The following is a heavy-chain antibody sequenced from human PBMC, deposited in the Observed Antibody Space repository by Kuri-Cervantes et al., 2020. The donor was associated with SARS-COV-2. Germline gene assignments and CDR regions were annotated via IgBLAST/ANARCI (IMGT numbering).Heavy chain of an antibody. Sequence: GGSLRLSCAASGFTFNTYTMNWVRQAPGKGLEWVGRINSKTDGGTTDYAAPMIGKFNISRDESKNTLYLRLNSLKTDDTAVYYCTTSVTTYYGGYYYMDVWGKGTPVTVSS. CDR3: TTSVTTYYGGYYYMDV. CDR2: INSKTDGGTT. D-gene: IGHD4-17*01. CDR1: GFTFNTYT. V-gene: IGHV3-15*01. J-gene: IGHJ6*03.